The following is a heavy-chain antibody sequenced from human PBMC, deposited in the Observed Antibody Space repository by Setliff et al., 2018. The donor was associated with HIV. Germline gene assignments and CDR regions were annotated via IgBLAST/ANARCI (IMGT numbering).Heavy chain of an antibody. D-gene: IGHD3-3*01. Sequence: PSETLSLTCTVPGGSINSTSYYWGWIRQPPGNGLEWIGSIYHTGSTYDKPSLKSRVTISVDTSKNQFSLRLSSVAAGDTAVYYCARSIVPVASGYYYFEYWGQGTLVTVSS. CDR3: ARSIVPVASGYYYFEY. CDR2: IYHTGST. J-gene: IGHJ4*02. V-gene: IGHV4-39*01. CDR1: GGSINSTSYY.